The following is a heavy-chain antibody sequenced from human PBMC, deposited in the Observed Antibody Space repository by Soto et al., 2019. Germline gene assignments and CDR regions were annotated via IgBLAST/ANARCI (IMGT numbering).Heavy chain of an antibody. V-gene: IGHV3-48*01. CDR2: ISSSSSTI. Sequence: PGGSLRLSCAASGFTFSSYSMNWVRQAPGKGLEWVSYISSSSSTIYYADSVKGRFTISRDNAKNSLYLQMNSLRAEDTAVYYCASSPVYSNYVYYYYYYMDVWGKGTTVTVSS. CDR1: GFTFSSYS. D-gene: IGHD4-4*01. CDR3: ASSPVYSNYVYYYYYYMDV. J-gene: IGHJ6*03.